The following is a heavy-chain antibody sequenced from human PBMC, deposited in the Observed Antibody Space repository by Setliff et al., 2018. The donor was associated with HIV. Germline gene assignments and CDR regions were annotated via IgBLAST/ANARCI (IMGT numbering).Heavy chain of an antibody. Sequence: SETLSLTCAVYGGSFSGYYWIWIRQPPGKGLEWIGEINHSESTNYNPSLKSRVTLSVDTSKNQFSLSLSSVTAADTAVYYCARIIGGYCSSTSCYGVPRLDYWGQGTLVTVSS. CDR3: ARIIGGYCSSTSCYGVPRLDY. J-gene: IGHJ4*02. CDR2: INHSEST. CDR1: GGSFSGYY. D-gene: IGHD2-2*01. V-gene: IGHV4-34*01.